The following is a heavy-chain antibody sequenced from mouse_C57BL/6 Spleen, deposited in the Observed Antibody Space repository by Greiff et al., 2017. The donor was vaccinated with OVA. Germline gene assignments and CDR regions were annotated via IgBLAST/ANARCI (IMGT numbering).Heavy chain of an antibody. Sequence: QVQLQQSGAELVKPGASVKLSCKASGYTFTSYWMQWVKQRPGQGLEWIGEIDPSDSYTNYNQKFKGKATLTVDTSSSTAYMQLSSLTSEDSAVYYCARSEVTTVVATDAYWGQGTLVTVSA. D-gene: IGHD1-1*01. V-gene: IGHV1-50*01. J-gene: IGHJ3*01. CDR2: IDPSDSYT. CDR1: GYTFTSYW. CDR3: ARSEVTTVVATDAY.